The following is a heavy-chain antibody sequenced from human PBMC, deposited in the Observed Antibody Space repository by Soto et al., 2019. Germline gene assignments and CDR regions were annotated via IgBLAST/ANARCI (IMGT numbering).Heavy chain of an antibody. V-gene: IGHV3-30*18. J-gene: IGHJ4*02. CDR2: ISYDGSNK. Sequence: QVQLVESGGGVVQPGRSLRLSCAASGFTFSSYGRHWVRQAPGKGLEWVAVISYDGSNKYYADSVKGRFTISRDNYKNTLYLQMNRLRAEDTAVYYCAKDTGYSSSYFDYWGQGTLVTVSS. CDR1: GFTFSSYG. CDR3: AKDTGYSSSYFDY. D-gene: IGHD6-6*01.